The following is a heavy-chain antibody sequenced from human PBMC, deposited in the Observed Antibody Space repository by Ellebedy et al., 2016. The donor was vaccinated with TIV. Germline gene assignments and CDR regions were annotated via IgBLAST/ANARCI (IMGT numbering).Heavy chain of an antibody. Sequence: GESLKISCAASGFSTSGMHWVRQPPGKGLEWVAFIRSDGSAKYYADSVNGRFTISRDESKNSLYLQMSSLRTEDTAVYYCAKGAYPVPTVMAVWGQGTTVTVSS. V-gene: IGHV3-30*02. J-gene: IGHJ6*02. CDR3: AKGAYPVPTVMAV. D-gene: IGHD4-17*01. CDR2: IRSDGSAK. CDR1: GFSTSG.